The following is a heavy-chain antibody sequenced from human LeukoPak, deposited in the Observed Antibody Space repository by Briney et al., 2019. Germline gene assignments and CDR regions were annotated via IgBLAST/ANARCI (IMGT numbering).Heavy chain of an antibody. D-gene: IGHD3-10*01. Sequence: ASVKVSCKVSGYTLTELSTHWVRQAPGKGLEWMGGFDPEDGETIYAQKFQGRVTMTEDTSTDTAYMELRSLRSDDTAVYYCARTLWFGEGYYYYMDVWGKGTTVTVSS. CDR3: ARTLWFGEGYYYYMDV. CDR2: FDPEDGET. V-gene: IGHV1-24*01. J-gene: IGHJ6*03. CDR1: GYTLTELS.